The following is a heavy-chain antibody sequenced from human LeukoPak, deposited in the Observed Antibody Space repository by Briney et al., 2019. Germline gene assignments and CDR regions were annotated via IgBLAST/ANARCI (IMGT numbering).Heavy chain of an antibody. CDR3: ARGYYIRYFDI. CDR2: INSDGSST. V-gene: IGHV3-74*01. J-gene: IGHJ4*02. CDR1: GFTFSSYL. D-gene: IGHD1-26*01. Sequence: GGSLRLSCEASGFTFSSYLMHWVRQVPGKGLVWVSRINSDGSSTSYADSVKGRFTISRDNAKNTLYLQMNSLRAEDTAVYSCARGYYIRYFDIWGQGTLVTVSS.